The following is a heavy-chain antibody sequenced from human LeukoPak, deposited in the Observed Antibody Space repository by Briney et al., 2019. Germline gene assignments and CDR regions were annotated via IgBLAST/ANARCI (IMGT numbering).Heavy chain of an antibody. D-gene: IGHD2-15*01. CDR1: GGSISSSAYH. Sequence: SETLSLTCTVSGGSISSSAYHWDWIRQPPGKGLEWIGTINYGGNTYYNLSLKSRVIIFLDTSKNQFSLKLSSVTAADTAVYYCARLWSTSCKGGSCPHQPNYWGQGTRVTVPS. CDR3: ARLWSTSCKGGSCPHQPNY. V-gene: IGHV4-39*01. J-gene: IGHJ4*02. CDR2: INYGGNT.